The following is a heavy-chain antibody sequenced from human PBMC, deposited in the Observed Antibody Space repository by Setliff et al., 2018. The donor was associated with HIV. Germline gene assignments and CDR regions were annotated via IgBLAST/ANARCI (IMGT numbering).Heavy chain of an antibody. CDR2: ISHDGSIE. J-gene: IGHJ4*02. CDR1: GFTFRSYA. V-gene: IGHV3-30*04. CDR3: ARVYDAVVLAGRL. D-gene: IGHD2-2*01. Sequence: GGSLRLSCAASGFTFRSYAMHWVRQAPGKGLEWVADISHDGSIEDYADSVRGRFTISRDNSKSVVYLQMNSLRPEDTALYYCARVYDAVVLAGRLWGQGTLVTVSS.